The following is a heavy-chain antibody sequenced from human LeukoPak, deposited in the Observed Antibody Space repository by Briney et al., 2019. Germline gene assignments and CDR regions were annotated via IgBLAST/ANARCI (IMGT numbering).Heavy chain of an antibody. V-gene: IGHV1-2*02. J-gene: IGHJ4*02. CDR1: GYTFTGYY. Sequence: ASVKVSCKASGYTFTGYYMHWVRQASGQGLEWMGWINPNSGGTNYAQKFQGRVTMTRDTSISTAYMELSRLRSDDTAVYYCARALYSGYVSFDYWGQGTLVTVSS. D-gene: IGHD5-12*01. CDR2: INPNSGGT. CDR3: ARALYSGYVSFDY.